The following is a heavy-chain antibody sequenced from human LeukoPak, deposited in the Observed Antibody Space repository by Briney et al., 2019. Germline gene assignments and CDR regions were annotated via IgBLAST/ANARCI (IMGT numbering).Heavy chain of an antibody. CDR3: ARDRCPPRGSSTSCYWTAFDI. D-gene: IGHD2-2*01. Sequence: PGGSLRLSCAASGFTFSDYYMSWIRQAPGKGLEWVSYISSSGSTIYYADSVKGRFTISRDNAKNSLYLQMNSLRAEDTAVYYCARDRCPPRGSSTSCYWTAFDIWGQGTMVTVSS. J-gene: IGHJ3*02. CDR2: ISSSGSTI. CDR1: GFTFSDYY. V-gene: IGHV3-11*01.